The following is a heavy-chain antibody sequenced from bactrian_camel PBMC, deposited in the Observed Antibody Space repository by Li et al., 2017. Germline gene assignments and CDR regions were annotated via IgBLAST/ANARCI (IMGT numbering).Heavy chain of an antibody. CDR3: AAQDRSHSCTDGGNWLAMSAIYNY. D-gene: IGHD6*01. Sequence: VQLVESGGGSVQPGESLNLSCSASEFTFRAWDMSWVRQAPGKEREEVATFSVDALSPYYAFFVMGRFIISHDSAKNTIDLQMSMLKPEDTATYYCAAQDRSHSCTDGGNWLAMSAIYNYYGQGTQVTVS. J-gene: IGHJ4*01. CDR2: FSVDALSP. CDR1: EFTFRAWD. V-gene: IGHV3S40*01.